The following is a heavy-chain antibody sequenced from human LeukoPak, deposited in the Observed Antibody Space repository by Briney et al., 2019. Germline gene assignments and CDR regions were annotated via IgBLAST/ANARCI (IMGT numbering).Heavy chain of an antibody. CDR3: ARGGGSWANFDY. CDR2: FYNSGNI. J-gene: IGHJ4*02. CDR1: GGPISTYY. D-gene: IGHD6-13*01. V-gene: IGHV4-59*13. Sequence: PSETPSLTCTVSGGPISTYYWTWIRQPPGKGLEWIGYFYNSGNINYNPSLKSRVTISVDTSKKHLSLNLNSVTAADTAVYYCARGGGSWANFDYWGQGSLVTVSS.